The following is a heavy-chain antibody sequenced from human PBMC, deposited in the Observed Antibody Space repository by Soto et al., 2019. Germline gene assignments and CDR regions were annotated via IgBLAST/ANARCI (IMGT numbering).Heavy chain of an antibody. J-gene: IGHJ6*02. V-gene: IGHV5-51*01. Sequence: TGESLKISCKGSGYSFTSYWIGWVRQMPGKGLEWMGIIYPGDSDTRYSPSFQGQVTISADKSISTAYLQWSSLKASDTAMYYCARHRRWLQSDYYYYGMDVWGQGTTVTVSS. D-gene: IGHD5-12*01. CDR2: IYPGDSDT. CDR1: GYSFTSYW. CDR3: ARHRRWLQSDYYYYGMDV.